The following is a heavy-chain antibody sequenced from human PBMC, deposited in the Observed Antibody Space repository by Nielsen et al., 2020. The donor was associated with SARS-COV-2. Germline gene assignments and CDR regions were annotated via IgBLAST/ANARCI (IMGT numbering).Heavy chain of an antibody. CDR1: GFIFSSYG. Sequence: GESLKISCAASGFIFSSYGMHWVRQAPGKGLEWVAVISYDGSNKYYADSVKGRFTISRDNSKNTLYLQMNSLRAEDTAVYYCAKDTRGGYSGYEDYWGQGTLVTVSS. J-gene: IGHJ4*02. CDR3: AKDTRGGYSGYEDY. D-gene: IGHD5-12*01. V-gene: IGHV3-30*18. CDR2: ISYDGSNK.